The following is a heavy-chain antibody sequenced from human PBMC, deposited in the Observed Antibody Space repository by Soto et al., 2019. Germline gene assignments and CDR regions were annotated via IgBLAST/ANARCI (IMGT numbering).Heavy chain of an antibody. D-gene: IGHD2-21*01. CDR2: ISSSGSTI. V-gene: IGHV3-48*02. CDR1: GFRFSSHS. J-gene: IGHJ4*02. CDR3: ARGRGYCGGTNCYLDY. Sequence: GGSLRLSCAASGFRFSSHSMKWVRQAPGKGQEWVSYISSSGSTIYYADYVKGRFTISRDNAKNSLYLQMNSLRDDDTVVFYCARGRGYCGGTNCYLDYWGQGALVTVSS.